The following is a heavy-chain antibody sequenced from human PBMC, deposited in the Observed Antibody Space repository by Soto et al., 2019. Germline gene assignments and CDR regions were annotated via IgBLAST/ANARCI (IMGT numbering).Heavy chain of an antibody. D-gene: IGHD3-10*01. CDR1: GGSLSSYY. Sequence: PSETLSLTCVVPGGSLSSYYWSWIRQPPGKGLEWIGYIYYSGSTNYNPSLKSRVTISVDTSKNQFSLKLSSVTAADTAVYYCARARNYYGSGSPYYFDYWGQGTLVTSPQ. CDR3: ARARNYYGSGSPYYFDY. V-gene: IGHV4-59*01. CDR2: IYYSGST. J-gene: IGHJ4*02.